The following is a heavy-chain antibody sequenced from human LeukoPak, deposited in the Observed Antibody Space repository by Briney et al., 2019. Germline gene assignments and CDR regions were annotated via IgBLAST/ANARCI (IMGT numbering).Heavy chain of an antibody. CDR3: ASSFRYCSGGSCYSSAFDI. Sequence: SETLSLTCTVSGGSISSYYWSWIRQPAGKGLEWIGRIYTSGSTNYNPSLKSRVTMSVDTSKNQFSLKLSSVTAADTAVYYCASSFRYCSGGSCYSSAFDIWGQGTMVTVSS. V-gene: IGHV4-4*07. D-gene: IGHD2-15*01. CDR2: IYTSGST. CDR1: GGSISSYY. J-gene: IGHJ3*02.